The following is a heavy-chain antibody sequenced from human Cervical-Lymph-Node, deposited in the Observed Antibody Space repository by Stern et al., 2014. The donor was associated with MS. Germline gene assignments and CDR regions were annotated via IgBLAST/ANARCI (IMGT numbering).Heavy chain of an antibody. CDR3: ARNAYGDLSYWYFDL. V-gene: IGHV3-7*01. CDR2: IKHDGSEE. D-gene: IGHD4-17*01. J-gene: IGHJ2*01. Sequence: QLVQSGGGLVQPGGSLRLSCAASGFTFTTYWMSWVRQAPGKGLEWVANIKHDGSEEYYVDSVKGRFTISRDDAKTSLYLQMDSLRAEDTAVYYCARNAYGDLSYWYFDLWGRGTLVTFSS. CDR1: GFTFTTYW.